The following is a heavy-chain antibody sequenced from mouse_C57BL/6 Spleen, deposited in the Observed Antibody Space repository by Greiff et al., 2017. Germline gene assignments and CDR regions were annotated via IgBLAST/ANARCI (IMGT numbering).Heavy chain of an antibody. CDR2: IYPGSGST. CDR1: GYTFTSYW. V-gene: IGHV1-55*01. D-gene: IGHD1-1*01. CDR3: ARMPFTTVVATGAMDY. J-gene: IGHJ4*01. Sequence: QVQLQQPGAELVKPGASVKMSCKASGYTFTSYWITWVKQRPGQGLEWIGDIYPGSGSTNYNEKFKSKATLTVDTSSSTAYMQLSSLTSEDSAVYYCARMPFTTVVATGAMDYWGQGTSVTVSS.